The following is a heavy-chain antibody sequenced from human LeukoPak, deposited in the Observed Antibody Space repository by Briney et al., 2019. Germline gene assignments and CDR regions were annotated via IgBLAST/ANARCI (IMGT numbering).Heavy chain of an antibody. CDR2: ISGSGGST. Sequence: GGSLRLSCAASGFTLSSYAMSWVRQAPGKGLEWVSAISGSGGSTYYADSVKGRFTISRDNSKNTLYLQMNSLRAEDTAVYYCAKDPLGIAAAGGNYYYYGMDVWGQGTTVTVSS. D-gene: IGHD6-13*01. J-gene: IGHJ6*02. V-gene: IGHV3-23*01. CDR3: AKDPLGIAAAGGNYYYYGMDV. CDR1: GFTLSSYA.